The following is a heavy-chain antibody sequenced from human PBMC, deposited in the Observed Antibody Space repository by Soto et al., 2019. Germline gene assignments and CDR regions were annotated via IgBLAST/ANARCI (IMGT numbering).Heavy chain of an antibody. D-gene: IGHD1-26*01. CDR2: IVSGGST. Sequence: GGSLRLSCAASGFKVGSSYVSWVRQAPGEGLEWVSVIVSGGSTHYADSVTGRFTVSRDVSNNTVYLHMSSLRAEDTAVYFCATDSRNVGIGYFDSWGLGTLVTVSS. J-gene: IGHJ4*02. V-gene: IGHV3-53*01. CDR3: ATDSRNVGIGYFDS. CDR1: GFKVGSSY.